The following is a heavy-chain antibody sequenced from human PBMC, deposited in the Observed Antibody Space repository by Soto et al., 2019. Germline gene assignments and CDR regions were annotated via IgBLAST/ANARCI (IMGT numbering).Heavy chain of an antibody. D-gene: IGHD3-22*01. J-gene: IGHJ4*02. Sequence: SETLSLTCTVSTGSISSYYYWSWIRQPPGKGLEWIAYIYYSGTTKYNPSLKSRVTISVDTSKNQFTLKLSSVTAADTAVYYCAIAYPHNYVTSGWGLRYFDYWGEGTLVTVTS. CDR2: IYYSGTT. V-gene: IGHV4-59*01. CDR3: AIAYPHNYVTSGWGLRYFDY. CDR1: TGSISSYYY.